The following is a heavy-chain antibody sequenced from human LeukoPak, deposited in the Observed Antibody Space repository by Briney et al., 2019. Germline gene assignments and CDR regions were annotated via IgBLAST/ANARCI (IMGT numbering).Heavy chain of an antibody. Sequence: PGGSLRLSCAASGFTFSRYAMHWVRQAPGKGLEWVAVISYDGSKKYYADPVKGRFTISRDNSKNTLYLQMNSLRAEDTAVYYCAREACGQLWFDYWGQGTLVTVSS. CDR3: AREACGQLWFDY. D-gene: IGHD5-18*01. J-gene: IGHJ4*02. V-gene: IGHV3-30*04. CDR2: ISYDGSKK. CDR1: GFTFSRYA.